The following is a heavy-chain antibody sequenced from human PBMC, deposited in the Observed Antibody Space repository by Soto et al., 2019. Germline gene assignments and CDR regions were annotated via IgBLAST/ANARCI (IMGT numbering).Heavy chain of an antibody. CDR1: GYTFTSYG. D-gene: IGHD1-26*01. J-gene: IGHJ4*02. CDR2: ISAYNGNT. Sequence: QVQLVQSGAEVKKLGASVKVSCKASGYTFTSYGISWVRQAPGQVLEWMGWISAYNGNTKYAQKLKGRVAMTTDTATSTAYVELTSLSSDDTAVYYCARHSGSYHGGYWGQGTLVTVSS. V-gene: IGHV1-18*01. CDR3: ARHSGSYHGGY.